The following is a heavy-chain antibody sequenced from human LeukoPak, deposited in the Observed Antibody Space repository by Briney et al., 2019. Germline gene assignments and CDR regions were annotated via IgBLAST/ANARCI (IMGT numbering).Heavy chain of an antibody. V-gene: IGHV1-46*01. Sequence: GALVKVSCKASGYTFTSYYMHWVRQAPGQGLEWMGIINPSGGSTSYAQKFQGRVTMTRGTSTSTVYMELSSLRSEDTAVYYCARGDYDSSLMTSFQHWGQGTLVTVSS. D-gene: IGHD3-22*01. CDR2: INPSGGST. CDR3: ARGDYDSSLMTSFQH. J-gene: IGHJ1*01. CDR1: GYTFTSYY.